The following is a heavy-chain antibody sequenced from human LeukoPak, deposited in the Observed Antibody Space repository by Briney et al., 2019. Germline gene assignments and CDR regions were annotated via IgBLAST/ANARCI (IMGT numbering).Heavy chain of an antibody. CDR2: LDPEDGEI. CDR3: ATLRLWIGLIGERRIHYFDN. Sequence: GASVKVSCKVSGYSLAKLSMHWVRQAPGKGLEWMGGLDPEDGEIIYAQKFQGRVTMTEDTSTDTAYMEVSSLRSEDAAIYYCATLRLWIGLIGERRIHYFDNWGQGTLATVSS. V-gene: IGHV1-24*01. CDR1: GYSLAKLS. D-gene: IGHD3-10*01. J-gene: IGHJ4*02.